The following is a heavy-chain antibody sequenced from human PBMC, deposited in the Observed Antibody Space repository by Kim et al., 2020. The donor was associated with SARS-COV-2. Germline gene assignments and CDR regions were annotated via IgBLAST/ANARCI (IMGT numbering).Heavy chain of an antibody. D-gene: IGHD3-22*01. Sequence: GGSLRLSCAASGFTFSSYAMSWVRQAPGKGLEWVSDISGSGGTTYYADSVKGRFTISRDNSKNTLYLQMNSLRAEDTAVYYCAYNYYDSSGPPDYWGQGTLVTVSS. CDR1: GFTFSSYA. CDR3: AYNYYDSSGPPDY. J-gene: IGHJ4*02. V-gene: IGHV3-23*01. CDR2: ISGSGGTT.